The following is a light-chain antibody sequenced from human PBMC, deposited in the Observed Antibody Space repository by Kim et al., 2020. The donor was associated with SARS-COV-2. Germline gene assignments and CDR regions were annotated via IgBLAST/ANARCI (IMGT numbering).Light chain of an antibody. CDR2: DVT. J-gene: IGLJ3*02. Sequence: YNYVAWYQQPPGKVPKLMIYDVTKRPSGVSDRFSGSKSANTASLTISGLQAEDETDYYCTSYTTSTTWVFGGGTKLTVL. CDR1: YNY. V-gene: IGLV2-14*03. CDR3: TSYTTSTTWV.